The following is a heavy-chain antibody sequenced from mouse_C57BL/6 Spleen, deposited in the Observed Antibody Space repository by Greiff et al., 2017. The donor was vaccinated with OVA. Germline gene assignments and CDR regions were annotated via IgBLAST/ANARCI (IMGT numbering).Heavy chain of an antibody. D-gene: IGHD4-1*01. J-gene: IGHJ4*01. CDR2: IHPNSGST. Sequence: VQLQQPGAELVKPGASVKLSCKASGYTFTSYWMHWVKQRPGQGLEWIGMIHPNSGSTNYNEKFKSKATLTVDKSSSTAYMQLSSLTSEDSAVYYCARGWDKDYYAMDYWGQGTSVTVSS. CDR1: GYTFTSYW. CDR3: ARGWDKDYYAMDY. V-gene: IGHV1-64*01.